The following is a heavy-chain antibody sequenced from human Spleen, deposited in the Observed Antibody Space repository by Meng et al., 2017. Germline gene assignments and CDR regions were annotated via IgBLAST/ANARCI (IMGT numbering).Heavy chain of an antibody. CDR1: GFSFSDYW. J-gene: IGHJ4*02. D-gene: IGHD1-26*01. CDR3: ARDGSGNYYAY. CDR2: IKQDESAK. V-gene: IGHV3-7*01. Sequence: GESLKISCAASGFSFSDYWMSWVRQAPGKGLEWVANIKQDESAKNDVGTVKGRFTISRDNAKNSLYLQMNSLRAEDTAVYYCARDGSGNYYAYWGQGTLVTVSS.